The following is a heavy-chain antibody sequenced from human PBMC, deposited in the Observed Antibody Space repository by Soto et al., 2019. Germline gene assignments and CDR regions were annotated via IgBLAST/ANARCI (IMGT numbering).Heavy chain of an antibody. J-gene: IGHJ4*02. Sequence: SVKGSCKASGYTFTSYGINWVRQAPGRGLEWMGWINPGNGNTKYSQQFQGRVIIDRDTSASTAYMELSSLRPEDTAVYYCARGGYFDSSNYLAYWGLGTLVTVSS. D-gene: IGHD3-22*01. V-gene: IGHV1-3*01. CDR1: GYTFTSYG. CDR3: ARGGYFDSSNYLAY. CDR2: INPGNGNT.